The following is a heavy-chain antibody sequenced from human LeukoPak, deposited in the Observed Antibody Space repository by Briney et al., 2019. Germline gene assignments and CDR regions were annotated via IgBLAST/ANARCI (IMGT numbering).Heavy chain of an antibody. V-gene: IGHV1-2*02. CDR2: INPNSGGT. D-gene: IGHD6-19*01. J-gene: IGHJ4*02. Sequence: ASVKVSCKASGYTFTGYCIHWVRQAPGQGPEWMGWINPNSGGTNYAQKFQGRVTMTRDTSISTAYMELSRLRSDDTAVYYCASRKIAVAGSYFDYWGQGTLVTVSS. CDR1: GYTFTGYC. CDR3: ASRKIAVAGSYFDY.